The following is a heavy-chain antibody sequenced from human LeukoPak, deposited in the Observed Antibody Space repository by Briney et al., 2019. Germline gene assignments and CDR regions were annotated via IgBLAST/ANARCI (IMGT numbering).Heavy chain of an antibody. V-gene: IGHV4-34*01. J-gene: IGHJ4*02. CDR3: ARVRYSSGWYARDY. D-gene: IGHD6-19*01. CDR2: INHSGST. Sequence: SETLFLTCAVYGGSFSGYYWSWIRQPPGKGLEGIGEINHSGSTNYNPSLKSRVTISVDTSKNQFSLKLSSVTAADTAVYYCARVRYSSGWYARDYWGQGTLVTVSS. CDR1: GGSFSGYY.